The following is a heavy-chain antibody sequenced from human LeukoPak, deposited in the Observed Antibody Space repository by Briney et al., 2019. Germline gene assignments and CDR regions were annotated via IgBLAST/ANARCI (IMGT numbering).Heavy chain of an antibody. D-gene: IGHD1-26*01. CDR3: AVRAGSYWFDP. CDR1: GYVFTSYD. V-gene: IGHV1-8*01. J-gene: IGHJ5*02. Sequence: ASVKVSCKASGYVFTSYDINWVRQATGQGLEWMGWMIPDSGNTGYAQKFQGRVTMTRNTSINTAYLELSSLRSDDTAVYYCAVRAGSYWFDPWGRGTLVAVSP. CDR2: MIPDSGNT.